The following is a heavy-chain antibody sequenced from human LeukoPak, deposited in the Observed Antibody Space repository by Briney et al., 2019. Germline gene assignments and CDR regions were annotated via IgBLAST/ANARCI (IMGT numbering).Heavy chain of an antibody. J-gene: IGHJ5*02. Sequence: KPSETLSLTCTVSGGSISTYYWSWLRQPPGKGLEWIGYIYYSGSTNYNPSLKSRVTISVDTSKTQFSLKLSSVTAADTAVYYCARHGYSSGSLAWFDPWGQGTQVTVSS. CDR1: GGSISTYY. CDR2: IYYSGST. D-gene: IGHD6-19*01. CDR3: ARHGYSSGSLAWFDP. V-gene: IGHV4-59*01.